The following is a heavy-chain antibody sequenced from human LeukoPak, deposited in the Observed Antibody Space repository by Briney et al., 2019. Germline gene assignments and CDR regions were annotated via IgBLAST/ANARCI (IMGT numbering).Heavy chain of an antibody. CDR1: GFTFSSYS. D-gene: IGHD4-17*01. CDR2: ISSSSSYI. Sequence: GGSLRLSCAASGFTFSSYSMNWVRQAPGKGLEWVSSISSSSSYIHYADSVKGRFTISRDNAKNSLYLQMNSLRAEDTAVYYCARAGYGDYDYWGQGTLVTVSS. J-gene: IGHJ4*02. CDR3: ARAGYGDYDY. V-gene: IGHV3-21*01.